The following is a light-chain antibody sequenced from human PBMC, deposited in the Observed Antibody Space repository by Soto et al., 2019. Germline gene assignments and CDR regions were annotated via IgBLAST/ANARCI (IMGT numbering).Light chain of an antibody. J-gene: IGLJ1*01. V-gene: IGLV2-14*01. CDR3: SSYTSSIAYV. CDR1: SSDVGGYNY. CDR2: EVS. Sequence: QSVLTQPASVSGSPGQSITISCTGTSSDVGGYNYVYWYQQHPGKAPKLMIYEVSNRPSGVSNRFSGSKSGNTASLTISGLQAEDEADYYCSSYTSSIAYVFGTGTRSPS.